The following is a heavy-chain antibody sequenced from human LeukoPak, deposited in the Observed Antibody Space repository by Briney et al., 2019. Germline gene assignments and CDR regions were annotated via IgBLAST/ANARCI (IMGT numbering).Heavy chain of an antibody. V-gene: IGHV4-34*01. CDR1: GGSFSGYY. CDR2: INHSGGT. D-gene: IGHD5-24*01. Sequence: SETLSLTCAVYGGSFSGYYWSWIRQPPGKGLEWIGEINHSGGTNYNPSLKSRVTISVDTSKNQFSLKLSSVTAADTAVYYCARVTKKRGGYNRALLSYGMDVWGQGTTVTVSS. CDR3: ARVTKKRGGYNRALLSYGMDV. J-gene: IGHJ6*02.